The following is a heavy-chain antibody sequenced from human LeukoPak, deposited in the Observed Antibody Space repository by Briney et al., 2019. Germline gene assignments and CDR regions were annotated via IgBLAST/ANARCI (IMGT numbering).Heavy chain of an antibody. CDR3: ARDGPAQMVDFDY. J-gene: IGHJ4*02. V-gene: IGHV1-2*02. CDR1: GYTFSGTGQY. D-gene: IGHD3-10*01. Sequence: GDSVKVSCKASGYTFSGTGQYLYWLRQAPGQGLECMGWIYPNNGATAYAQQFQGRVAMTWDTSINTAYMELSRLRPDDTAVYYCARDGPAQMVDFDYWGQGALVTVSS. CDR2: IYPNNGAT.